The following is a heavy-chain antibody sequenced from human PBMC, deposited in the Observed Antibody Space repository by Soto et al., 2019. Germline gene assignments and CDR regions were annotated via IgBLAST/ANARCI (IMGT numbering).Heavy chain of an antibody. CDR2: IIPIFGTA. Sequence: SVKVSCKASGGTFSSYAISWVRQAPGQGLEWIGGIIPIFGTANYAQKFQGRVTITADESTSTADMERSSLRSEDTGVEYWARTYYFWSGYFFGPAISYYYYRMDVWSQGTSVTVSS. CDR1: GGTFSSYA. CDR3: ARTYYFWSGYFFGPAISYYYYRMDV. D-gene: IGHD3-3*01. V-gene: IGHV1-69*13. J-gene: IGHJ6*02.